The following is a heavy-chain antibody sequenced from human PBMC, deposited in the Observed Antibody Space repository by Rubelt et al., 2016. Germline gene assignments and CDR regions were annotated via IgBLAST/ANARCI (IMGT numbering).Heavy chain of an antibody. CDR2: IHYSGTT. V-gene: IGHV4-59*01. Sequence: QVQLQESGPGLVKPSETLSLTCTVSGGSISSSYWSWIRQPPGKGLEWIGYIHYSGTTIYNPSLKSRVSISVDTSKTQFSLRLRSVTAADTAVDYCTTEYPPGRIDYWGQGALVTVSS. D-gene: IGHD1-1*01. J-gene: IGHJ4*02. CDR3: TTEYPPGRIDY. CDR1: GGSISSSY.